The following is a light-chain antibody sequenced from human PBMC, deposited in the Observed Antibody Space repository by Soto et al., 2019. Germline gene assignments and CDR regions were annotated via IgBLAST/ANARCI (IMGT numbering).Light chain of an antibody. V-gene: IGLV2-14*01. CDR3: SSYTTSSTYV. CDR1: SSDVGGYNY. Sequence: QSALTQPASVSGSPGQSITISCTGTSSDVGGYNYVSWYQQHPGKAPKLMISEVSKRPSGVSNRFSGPKSGNTASLTISGLQAEDEADYYCSSYTTSSTYVFGTGTKVTVL. CDR2: EVS. J-gene: IGLJ1*01.